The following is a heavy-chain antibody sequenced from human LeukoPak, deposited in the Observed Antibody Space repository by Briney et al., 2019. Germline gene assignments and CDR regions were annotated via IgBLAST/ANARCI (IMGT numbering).Heavy chain of an antibody. J-gene: IGHJ6*02. V-gene: IGHV3-33*01. CDR3: ASLSSSAEGNYYYYGMDV. CDR1: GFTFSSYG. CDR2: IWYDGSNK. D-gene: IGHD6-6*01. Sequence: GRSLRLSCAASGFTFSSYGMQWVRQAPGKGLEWVAGIWYDGSNKYYADSVKGRFTISRDNSKNTLYLQMNSLRAEDTAVYYCASLSSSAEGNYYYYGMDVWGQGTTVTVSS.